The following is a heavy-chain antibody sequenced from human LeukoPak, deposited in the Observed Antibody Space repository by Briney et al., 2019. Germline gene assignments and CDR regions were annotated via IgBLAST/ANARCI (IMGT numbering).Heavy chain of an antibody. CDR1: GFTFTIYW. CDR2: IKKDGSEK. Sequence: GGSLRLSYAASGFTFTIYWMSWVRQAPGKGLEWVANIKKDGSEKNYVDSVKGRFTISRDNAKNSLYLQMNSLRAEDTAVYYCARDTPSRYTGYDLDYWGQGTLVTVSS. CDR3: ARDTPSRYTGYDLDY. J-gene: IGHJ4*02. V-gene: IGHV3-7*01. D-gene: IGHD5-12*01.